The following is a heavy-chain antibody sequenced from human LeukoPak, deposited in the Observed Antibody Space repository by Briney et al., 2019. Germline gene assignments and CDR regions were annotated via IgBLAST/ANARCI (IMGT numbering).Heavy chain of an antibody. V-gene: IGHV4-4*07. D-gene: IGHD1-1*01. CDR2: IYTSGST. J-gene: IGHJ4*02. CDR1: GASISSYY. Sequence: SETLSLTFTVSGASISSYYWSWIRQPAGKGLEWIGRIYTSGSTNYNPSLKSRVTISVDTSKKQYSLQLNSVTGGDTAVYCCGRDWNRYAYWGQGTLVTVSS. CDR3: GRDWNRYAY.